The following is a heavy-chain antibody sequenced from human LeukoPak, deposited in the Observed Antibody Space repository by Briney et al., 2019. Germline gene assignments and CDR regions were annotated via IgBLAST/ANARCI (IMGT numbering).Heavy chain of an antibody. CDR1: GFTFSDYY. Sequence: GGSLRLSCAASGFTFSDYYKSWIRQAPGKGLEWVSYISSSGSTIYYADSVKGRFTISRDNAKNSLYLQMNSLRAEDTAVYYCARPHYEWLAIDYWGQGTLVTVSS. D-gene: IGHD6-19*01. CDR2: ISSSGSTI. J-gene: IGHJ4*02. CDR3: ARPHYEWLAIDY. V-gene: IGHV3-11*01.